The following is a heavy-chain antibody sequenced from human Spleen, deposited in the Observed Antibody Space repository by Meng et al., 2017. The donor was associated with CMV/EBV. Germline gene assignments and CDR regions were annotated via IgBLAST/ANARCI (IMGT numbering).Heavy chain of an antibody. CDR2: IHYDGSYK. D-gene: IGHD4-23*01. Sequence: GESLKISCAASGFTFSSYGMHWVRQAPGKGLEWVAFIHYDGSYKYYGDSVKGRFTISRDNSKNTLYLQMNSVRAEDTAVYYCAKDDYGGSTFDYWGQGTLVTVSS. CDR3: AKDDYGGSTFDY. V-gene: IGHV3-30*02. J-gene: IGHJ4*02. CDR1: GFTFSSYG.